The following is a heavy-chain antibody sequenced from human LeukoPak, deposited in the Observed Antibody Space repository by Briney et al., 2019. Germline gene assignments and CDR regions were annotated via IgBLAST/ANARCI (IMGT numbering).Heavy chain of an antibody. V-gene: IGHV3-23*01. J-gene: IGHJ4*02. D-gene: IGHD3-10*01. CDR2: ISGSGGST. Sequence: GGSLRLSCAASGFTFSSYAMSWVRQAPGKGLEWVSAISGSGGSTYYADSVKGRFTISRDNSKNTLYLQMNSLRAEDTAVYYCAKDRLLWFGEYEIDYRGQGTLVTVSS. CDR3: AKDRLLWFGEYEIDY. CDR1: GFTFSSYA.